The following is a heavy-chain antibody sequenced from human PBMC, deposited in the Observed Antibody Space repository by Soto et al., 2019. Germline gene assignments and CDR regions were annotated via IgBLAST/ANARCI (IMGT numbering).Heavy chain of an antibody. Sequence: PGGSLRLSCAASGFTFGSYAMSWVRLAPGKGLEWVSVAGPSGSSTFYADSVRGRFTISRDNVENILYLQMNSLRVADTALYFCARTYYYDSTGYYRTFDYWGQGTMVTVSS. J-gene: IGHJ4*02. CDR2: AGPSGSST. V-gene: IGHV3-23*01. CDR1: GFTFGSYA. CDR3: ARTYYYDSTGYYRTFDY. D-gene: IGHD3-22*01.